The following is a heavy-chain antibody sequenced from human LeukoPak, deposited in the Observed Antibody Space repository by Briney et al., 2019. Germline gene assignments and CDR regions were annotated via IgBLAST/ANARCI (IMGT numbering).Heavy chain of an antibody. CDR1: AGSISSYY. J-gene: IGHJ4*02. Sequence: PSETLSLTCTASAGSISSYYWNWLRQSPGKGLEWIGYIYYTGTTKYNPSLTSRVTISIDTSKNQFSLKLSSVTAADTAVYYCATSVGTTGTTWGQGTLVIVSS. D-gene: IGHD1-1*01. V-gene: IGHV4-59*08. CDR3: ATSVGTTGTT. CDR2: IYYTGTT.